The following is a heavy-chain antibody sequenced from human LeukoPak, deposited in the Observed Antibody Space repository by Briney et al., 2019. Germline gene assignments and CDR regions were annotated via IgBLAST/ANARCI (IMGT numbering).Heavy chain of an antibody. D-gene: IGHD6-19*01. CDR1: GFTFSSYG. Sequence: GRSLRLSCAASGFTFSSYGMHWVRQAPGKGLEWVAVIWYDGSNKYYADSVKGRFTISRDNSKNTLYLQMNSLRAEDTAVYYCARDPGYTSTALDYWGQGTLVTVSS. CDR3: ARDPGYTSTALDY. V-gene: IGHV3-33*01. CDR2: IWYDGSNK. J-gene: IGHJ4*02.